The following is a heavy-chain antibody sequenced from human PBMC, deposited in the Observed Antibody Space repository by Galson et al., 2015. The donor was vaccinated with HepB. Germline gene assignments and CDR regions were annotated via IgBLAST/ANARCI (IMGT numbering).Heavy chain of an antibody. J-gene: IGHJ4*02. Sequence: SGYTFTSYGISWVRQAPGQGLEWMGWISAYNGNTNYAQKLQGRVTMTTDTSTSTAYMELRSLRSDDTAMYYCARASKEYYYDSSGYYGYYFDYWGQGTLVTVSS. V-gene: IGHV1-18*04. CDR1: GYTFTSYG. D-gene: IGHD3-22*01. CDR3: ARASKEYYYDSSGYYGYYFDY. CDR2: ISAYNGNT.